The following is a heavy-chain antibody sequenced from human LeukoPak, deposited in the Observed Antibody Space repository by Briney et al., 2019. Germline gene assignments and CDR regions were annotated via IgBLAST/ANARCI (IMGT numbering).Heavy chain of an antibody. CDR2: INHSGST. J-gene: IGHJ4*02. V-gene: IGHV4-34*01. D-gene: IGHD3-3*01. CDR1: GGSFSGYY. CDR3: ARGPDHAVLRFLEWLPEFDY. Sequence: SETLSLTCAVYGGSFSGYYWSWIRQPPGKGLEWIGEINHSGSTNYNPSLKSRVTISVDTSKNQFSLKLSSVTAADTAVYYCARGPDHAVLRFLEWLPEFDYWGQGTLVTASS.